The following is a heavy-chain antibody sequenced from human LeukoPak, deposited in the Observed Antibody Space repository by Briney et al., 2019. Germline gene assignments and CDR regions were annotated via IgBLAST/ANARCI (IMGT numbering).Heavy chain of an antibody. CDR1: GFTFGTYA. Sequence: GGSLRLSCAASGFTFGTYAMSWVRQAPGQGLEWVSGISGSGGSTYYADSVKGRFIISRDSSKNTLYLQMNSLRAEETAVYYCAREYSYMDVWGKGTTVTVSS. CDR2: ISGSGGST. J-gene: IGHJ6*03. CDR3: AREYSYMDV. V-gene: IGHV3-23*01.